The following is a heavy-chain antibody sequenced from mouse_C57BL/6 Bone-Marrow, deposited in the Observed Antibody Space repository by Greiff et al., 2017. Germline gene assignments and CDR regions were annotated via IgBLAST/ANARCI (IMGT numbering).Heavy chain of an antibody. Sequence: EVKLQESGEGLVKPGGSLKLSCAASGFTFSSYAMSWVRQTPEKRLEWVAYISSGGDYIYYADTVTGRFTISRDNARNTLYLQRSSLKSEDTAMYYCTMAPNWYCDVWGTGTTVTVSS. V-gene: IGHV5-9-1*02. CDR3: TMAPNWYCDV. CDR2: ISSGGDYI. J-gene: IGHJ1*03. CDR1: GFTFSSYA.